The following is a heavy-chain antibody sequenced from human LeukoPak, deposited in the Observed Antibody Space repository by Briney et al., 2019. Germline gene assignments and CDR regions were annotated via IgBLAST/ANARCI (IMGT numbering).Heavy chain of an antibody. J-gene: IGHJ3*01. CDR2: VYSDGSRT. CDR1: GFTFDYYW. V-gene: IGHV3-74*03. D-gene: IGHD1-1*01. CDR3: ARGERGGFDL. Sequence: PGGSLRLSCAASGFTFDYYWMHWVRQTPGKGLVWISHVYSDGSRTTYADSVKGRFTISRDNGKNTLYLEMSSLRAEDTAVYYCARGERGGFDLWGRGTVVTVSS.